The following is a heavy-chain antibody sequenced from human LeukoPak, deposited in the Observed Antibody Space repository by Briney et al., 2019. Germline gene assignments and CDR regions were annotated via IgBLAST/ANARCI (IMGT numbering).Heavy chain of an antibody. J-gene: IGHJ4*02. CDR1: GFDFATYC. D-gene: IGHD6-13*01. Sequence: GGSLRLSCAASGFDFATYCMIWVRQAPGKGLVWVAHINSDGSGENYGDSAKGRFSISRDNAKNTLFLYMSGLRAEDTGVYYCGRGTSTAPGIDYWGEGTLVGVSS. CDR3: GRGTSTAPGIDY. V-gene: IGHV3-74*01. CDR2: INSDGSGE.